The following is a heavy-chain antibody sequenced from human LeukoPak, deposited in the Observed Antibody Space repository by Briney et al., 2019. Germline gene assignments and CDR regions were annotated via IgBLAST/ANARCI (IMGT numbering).Heavy chain of an antibody. Sequence: GGSLRLSCAASGFTFSTYGMHWVRQAPGKGLVWVSRINSDGSSTTYADSVKGRFTISRDNSKNTLYLQMNSLRAEDTAVYYCAKHSSGYHYYYYMDVWGKGTTVTVS. CDR2: INSDGSST. D-gene: IGHD3-22*01. CDR1: GFTFSTYG. J-gene: IGHJ6*03. V-gene: IGHV3-74*01. CDR3: AKHSSGYHYYYYMDV.